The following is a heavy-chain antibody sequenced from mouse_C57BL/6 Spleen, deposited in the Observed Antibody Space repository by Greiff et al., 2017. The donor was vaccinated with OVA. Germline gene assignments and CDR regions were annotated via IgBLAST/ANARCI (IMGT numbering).Heavy chain of an antibody. J-gene: IGHJ4*01. D-gene: IGHD2-5*01. Sequence: VKLMESGPGLVAPSQSLSITCTVSGFSLTSYGVDWVRQSPGKGLEWLGVIWGVGSTNYNSALKSRLSISKDNSKSQVFLKMNSLQTDDTAMYYCARSYYSNSYAMDYWGQGTSVTVSS. CDR1: GFSLTSYG. CDR2: IWGVGST. CDR3: ARSYYSNSYAMDY. V-gene: IGHV2-6*01.